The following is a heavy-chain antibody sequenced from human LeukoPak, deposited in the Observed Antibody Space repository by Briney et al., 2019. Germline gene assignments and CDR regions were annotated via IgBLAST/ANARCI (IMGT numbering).Heavy chain of an antibody. V-gene: IGHV4-59*01. CDR1: GGSINSYY. CDR2: IYYSGST. J-gene: IGHJ4*02. CDR3: ETGVKLWSLYY. D-gene: IGHD5-18*01. Sequence: PSETLSLTCIVSGGSINSYYWSWFRQPPGKGLEWIGYIYYSGSTNYNPSLKSRVTISVDTSKNQFSLKLSSVTAADTAVYYCETGVKLWSLYYWGQGTLVTVSS.